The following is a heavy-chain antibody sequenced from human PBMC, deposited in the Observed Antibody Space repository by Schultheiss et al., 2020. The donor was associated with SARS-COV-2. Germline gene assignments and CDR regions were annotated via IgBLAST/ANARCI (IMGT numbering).Heavy chain of an antibody. CDR1: GGSISSSSYY. J-gene: IGHJ4*02. CDR3: ARGLDS. V-gene: IGHV4-39*01. Sequence: SETLSLTCTVSGGSISSSSYYWGWIRQPPGKGLEWLGDIYYSGSTYYNPSLKSRVSISADTSKSRFSLRLSSVAAADTAVYYCARGLDSWGQGTLVTISS. CDR2: IYYSGST.